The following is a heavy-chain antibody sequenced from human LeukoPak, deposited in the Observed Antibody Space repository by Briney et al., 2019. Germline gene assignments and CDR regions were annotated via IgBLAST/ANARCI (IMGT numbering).Heavy chain of an antibody. J-gene: IGHJ4*02. D-gene: IGHD7-27*01. CDR3: ARDEALGY. CDR2: ISSTSNYI. V-gene: IGHV3-21*01. Sequence: GGSLRLSCAASGFTFSTYSMHWVRQTPGEGLEWVSSISSTSNYIYYADSVKGRFTISRDNAKNSLYLQMNSLRAEDTAVYYCARDEALGYWGQGTLGTVSS. CDR1: GFTFSTYS.